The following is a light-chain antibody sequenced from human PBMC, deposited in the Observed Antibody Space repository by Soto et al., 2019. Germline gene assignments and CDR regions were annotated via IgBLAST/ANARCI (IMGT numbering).Light chain of an antibody. CDR1: SSDVGGYSY. CDR3: SSYTSSSTWV. J-gene: IGLJ3*02. V-gene: IGLV2-14*01. CDR2: EVS. Sequence: QSVLTQPRSESGSPGQSVTISCTGTSSDVGGYSYVSWYQQHPGKAPKLMIYEVSKWPSGVSNRFSGSKSGNTASLTISGLQPEDEADYHCSSYTSSSTWVFGGGTKLTVL.